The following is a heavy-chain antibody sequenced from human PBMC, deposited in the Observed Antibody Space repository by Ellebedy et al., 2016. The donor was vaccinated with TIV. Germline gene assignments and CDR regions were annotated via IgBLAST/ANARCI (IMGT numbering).Heavy chain of an antibody. CDR3: ARRITMVRGVIRETYAFDI. CDR1: GYTFINYW. CDR2: ISPADSDT. D-gene: IGHD3-10*01. Sequence: GESLKISCTGSGYTFINYWIGWVRQMPGKGLEWMGIISPADSDTRYSPSFQGQVTISADKSISTAYLQWSSLKASDTAMYYCARRITMVRGVIRETYAFDIWGQGTMVTVSS. V-gene: IGHV5-51*01. J-gene: IGHJ3*02.